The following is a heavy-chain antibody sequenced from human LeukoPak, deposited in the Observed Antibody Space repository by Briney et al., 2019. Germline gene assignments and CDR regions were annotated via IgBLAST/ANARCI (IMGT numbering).Heavy chain of an antibody. V-gene: IGHV6-1*01. Sequence: SQTLSLTCAISGDSVSSNSAAWNWIRQSPSRGLEWLGRTYYRSKWYNDYAVSVKSRITINPDTSKNQFSLQLNSVTPEDTAVYYCARDPVDIVATTPHYYYYGMDVWGQGTTVTVSS. CDR1: GDSVSSNSAA. J-gene: IGHJ6*02. CDR3: ARDPVDIVATTPHYYYYGMDV. CDR2: TYYRSKWYN. D-gene: IGHD5-12*01.